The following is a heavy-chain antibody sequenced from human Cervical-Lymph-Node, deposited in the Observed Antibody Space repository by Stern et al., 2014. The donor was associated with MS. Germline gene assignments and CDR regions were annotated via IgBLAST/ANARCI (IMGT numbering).Heavy chain of an antibody. Sequence: VQLVESGAEVKKPGSSVKGSCKASGGIFRSSAISWVRQAPGQGLEWMGGVIPIFGTANYAQKFQGRVTLTADESTSTVFMELSSLRSEDTAVYYCARDEVSMDVWGQGTTVTVSS. CDR3: ARDEVSMDV. V-gene: IGHV1-69*01. CDR2: VIPIFGTA. CDR1: GGIFRSSA. J-gene: IGHJ6*02.